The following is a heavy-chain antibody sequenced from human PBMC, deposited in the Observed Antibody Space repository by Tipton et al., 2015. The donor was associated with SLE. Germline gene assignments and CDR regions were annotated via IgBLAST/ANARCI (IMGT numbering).Heavy chain of an antibody. CDR2: IYYSGST. CDR1: GGSISSYY. J-gene: IGHJ4*02. Sequence: TLSLTCTVSGGSISSYYWSWIRQPLGKGLEWIGYIYYSGSTNYNPSLKSRVTISVDTSKNQFSLKLSSVTAADTAVYYCARAFYSSGAPGFDYWGQGTLVTVSS. V-gene: IGHV4-59*01. D-gene: IGHD6-19*01. CDR3: ARAFYSSGAPGFDY.